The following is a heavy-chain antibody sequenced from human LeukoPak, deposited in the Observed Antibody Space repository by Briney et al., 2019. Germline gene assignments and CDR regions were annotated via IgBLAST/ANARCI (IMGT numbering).Heavy chain of an antibody. J-gene: IGHJ5*02. V-gene: IGHV2-5*01. CDR3: AHHDYCSGGSCEGAASWFDP. CDR1: GFSLSTSGVG. Sequence: SGPTLVNPTQTLTLTCTFSGFSLSTSGVGVGWIRQPPGKALEWLALIYWNDDKRYSPSLKGRLTITKDTSKNQVVLTMTNMDPVVTATYYCAHHDYCSGGSCEGAASWFDPWGQGTLVTVSS. D-gene: IGHD2-15*01. CDR2: IYWNDDK.